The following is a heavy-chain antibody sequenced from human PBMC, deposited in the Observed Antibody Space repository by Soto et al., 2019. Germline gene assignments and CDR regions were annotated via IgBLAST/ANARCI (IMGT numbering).Heavy chain of an antibody. V-gene: IGHV3-21*01. CDR3: ARAPYSGSWYPLPIDY. D-gene: IGHD6-13*01. Sequence: PGGSLRLSCAASGSTFSSYSMNWVRQAPGKGLEWVSSISSSSSYIYYADSVKGRFTISRDNAKNSLYLQMNSLRAEDTAVYYCARAPYSGSWYPLPIDYWGQGTLVTVSS. CDR2: ISSSSSYI. CDR1: GSTFSSYS. J-gene: IGHJ4*02.